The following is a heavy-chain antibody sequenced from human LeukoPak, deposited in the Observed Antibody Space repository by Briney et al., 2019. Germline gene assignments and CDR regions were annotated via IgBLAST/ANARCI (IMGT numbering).Heavy chain of an antibody. V-gene: IGHV3-48*01. CDR2: ISSSSTI. Sequence: GGSLRLSCAASGFTFSSYSMNWVRQAPGKGLEWVSYISSSSTIYYADSVKGRFTISRDNAKNSLYLQMNSLRAEDTAVYYCAREGIVVVPAALECFDYWGQGTLVTVSS. CDR3: AREGIVVVPAALECFDY. J-gene: IGHJ4*02. D-gene: IGHD2-2*01. CDR1: GFTFSSYS.